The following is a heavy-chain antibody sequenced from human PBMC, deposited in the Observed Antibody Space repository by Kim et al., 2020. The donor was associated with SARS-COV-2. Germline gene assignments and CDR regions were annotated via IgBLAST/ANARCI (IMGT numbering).Heavy chain of an antibody. D-gene: IGHD3-10*01. J-gene: IGHJ5*02. Sequence: SETLSLTCAVYGGSFSGYYWSWIRQPPGKGLEWIGEINHSGSTNYNPSLKSRVTISVDTSKNQFSLKLSSVTAADTAVYYCARGSLLLWFGERAWFDPWGQGTLVTVSS. CDR2: INHSGST. CDR3: ARGSLLLWFGERAWFDP. CDR1: GGSFSGYY. V-gene: IGHV4-34*01.